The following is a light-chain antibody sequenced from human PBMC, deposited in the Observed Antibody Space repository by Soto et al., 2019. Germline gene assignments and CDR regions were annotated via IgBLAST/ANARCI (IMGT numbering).Light chain of an antibody. V-gene: IGLV2-14*01. Sequence: QSVLTQPASVSGSPGQSITISCTGTSSDVGGYDYVSWHQQHPGKAPKLMIYDVNNRPSGVSDRFSGSKSGNTASLTISGRQAEDEADYYCSSYTSSTSVVFGGGTKLTV. CDR1: SSDVGGYDY. CDR3: SSYTSSTSVV. J-gene: IGLJ2*01. CDR2: DVN.